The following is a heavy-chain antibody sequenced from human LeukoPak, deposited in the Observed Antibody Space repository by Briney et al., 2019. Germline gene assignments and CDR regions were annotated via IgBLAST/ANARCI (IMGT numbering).Heavy chain of an antibody. Sequence: PGGSLRLSCAASGFSFSSYWMHWVRHVPGKGLVWVARINSDGSSTICADSVQGRFTISRDNAKNTLYLQMNSLTAEDTALYYCTRGYVGIDYWGQGTLVTVSS. CDR2: INSDGSST. CDR1: GFSFSSYW. V-gene: IGHV3-74*01. J-gene: IGHJ4*02. CDR3: TRGYVGIDY. D-gene: IGHD5-12*01.